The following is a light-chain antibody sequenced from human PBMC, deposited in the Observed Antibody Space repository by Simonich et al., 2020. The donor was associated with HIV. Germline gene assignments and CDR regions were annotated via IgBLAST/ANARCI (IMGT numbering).Light chain of an antibody. CDR1: QSVLYSSNNKDY. CDR3: QQYYSTPFT. V-gene: IGKV4-1*01. Sequence: DIVMTQSPDSLAVSLGERATINCKSNQSVLYSSNNKDYLAWYQQKPGQPPNLLIYWASTRESGVPDRFSGSGSGTDFTLTISTLQAEDVAVYYCQQYYSTPFTFGPGTKVDIK. CDR2: WAS. J-gene: IGKJ3*01.